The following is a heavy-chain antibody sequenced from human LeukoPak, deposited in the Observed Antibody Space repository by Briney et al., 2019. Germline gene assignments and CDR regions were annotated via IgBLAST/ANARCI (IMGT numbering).Heavy chain of an antibody. CDR3: ARDQGLIVGATYFDY. CDR2: INHSGST. V-gene: IGHV4-34*01. D-gene: IGHD1-26*01. CDR1: GGSFSGYY. J-gene: IGHJ4*02. Sequence: SETLSLTCAVYGGSFSGYYWSWIRQPPGKGLEWIGEINHSGSTNYNPSLKSRVTMSVDTSKNQFSLKLSSVTAADTAVYYCARDQGLIVGATYFDYWGQGTLVTVSS.